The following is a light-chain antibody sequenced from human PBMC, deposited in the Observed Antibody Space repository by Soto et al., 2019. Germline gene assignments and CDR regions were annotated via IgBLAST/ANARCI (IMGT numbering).Light chain of an antibody. CDR1: SSDVGGYNY. CDR2: EVS. J-gene: IGLJ2*01. Sequence: QSALTQPASVSGSPGQSITISCSETSSDVGGYNYVSWYQQHPGKAPKLMIYEVSNRPSGVSNRFSGSKSGNTASLTISGLQAEDEADDYCSSYTSSRTMVFGGGTKLTVL. CDR3: SSYTSSRTMV. V-gene: IGLV2-14*01.